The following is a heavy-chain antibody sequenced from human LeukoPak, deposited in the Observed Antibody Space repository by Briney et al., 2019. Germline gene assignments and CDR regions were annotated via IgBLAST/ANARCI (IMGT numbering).Heavy chain of an antibody. CDR1: GGSISSYY. CDR3: ARERTDYGSGSYYTDY. CDR2: IYYSGST. J-gene: IGHJ4*02. D-gene: IGHD3-10*01. V-gene: IGHV4-59*01. Sequence: SETLSLTCTVSGGSISSYYWSWVRQPPGKGLEWIGYIYYSGSTNYNPSLKSRVTISVDTSKNQFSLKLSSVTAADTAVYYCARERTDYGSGSYYTDYWGQGTLVTVSS.